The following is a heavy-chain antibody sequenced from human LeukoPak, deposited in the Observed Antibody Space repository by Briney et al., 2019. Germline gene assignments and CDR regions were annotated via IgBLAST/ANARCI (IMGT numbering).Heavy chain of an antibody. V-gene: IGHV1-69*04. D-gene: IGHD2-2*01. J-gene: IGHJ5*02. CDR2: IIPILGIA. Sequence: SVKVSCKASGGTFSSYTISWVRQAPGQGLEWMGRIIPILGIANYAQKFQGRVTITADKSTSTAYMELSSLRSEDTAVYYCARELVCSSTSCKPWGQGTLVTVSS. CDR3: ARELVCSSTSCKP. CDR1: GGTFSSYT.